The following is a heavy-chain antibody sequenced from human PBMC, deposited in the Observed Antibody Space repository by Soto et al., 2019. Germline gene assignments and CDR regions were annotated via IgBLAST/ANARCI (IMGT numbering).Heavy chain of an antibody. CDR3: AREESVPLAWKGLAHWFDP. CDR2: IIPILGIA. Sequence: QVQLVQSGAEVKKPGSSVKVSCKASGGTFSSYTISWVRQAPGQGLEWMGRIIPILGIANYAQKFQGRVTITADKSTSTAYMELSSLRSEDTAVYYCAREESVPLAWKGLAHWFDPWGQGTLVTVSS. J-gene: IGHJ5*02. CDR1: GGTFSSYT. V-gene: IGHV1-69*08. D-gene: IGHD1-1*01.